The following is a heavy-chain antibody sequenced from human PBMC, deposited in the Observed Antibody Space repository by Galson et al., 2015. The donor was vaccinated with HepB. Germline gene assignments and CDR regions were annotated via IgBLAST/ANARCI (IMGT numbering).Heavy chain of an antibody. D-gene: IGHD3-22*01. V-gene: IGHV3-66*02. J-gene: IGHJ6*02. Sequence: SLRLSCAASGFTVSSNYMSWVRQAPGKGLEWVSVIYSGGSTYYADSVKGRFTISRDNSKNTLYLQMNSLRAEDTAVYYCAREYYYDSSDPNYYYYGMDVWGQGTTVTVSS. CDR2: IYSGGST. CDR1: GFTVSSNY. CDR3: AREYYYDSSDPNYYYYGMDV.